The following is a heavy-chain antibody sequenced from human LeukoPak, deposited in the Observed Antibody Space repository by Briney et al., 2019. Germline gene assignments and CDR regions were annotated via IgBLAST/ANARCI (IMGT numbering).Heavy chain of an antibody. CDR2: ISSSSSYI. J-gene: IGHJ4*02. CDR3: ASFPAAAGTYFDY. V-gene: IGHV3-21*01. Sequence: GGSLRLSCAASGFTFDDYAMHWVRQAPGKGLEWVSSISSSSSYIYYADSVKGRFTISRDNAKNSLYLQMNSLRAEDTAVYYCASFPAAAGTYFDYWGQGTLVTVSS. CDR1: GFTFDDYA. D-gene: IGHD6-13*01.